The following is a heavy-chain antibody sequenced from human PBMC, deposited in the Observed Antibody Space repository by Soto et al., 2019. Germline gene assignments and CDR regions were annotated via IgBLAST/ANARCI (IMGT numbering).Heavy chain of an antibody. CDR3: AREVGAAIAF. D-gene: IGHD1-26*01. J-gene: IGHJ4*01. CDR1: DGCSSRWAPY. V-gene: IGHV4-39*02. CDR2: IYYSGST. Sequence: SDKRSVADGCSSRWAPYRDRVSQPPGKGLDWIGTIYYSGSTFYKPSLKSRVAIFVDTSKNQFSLHLNSVTAADTAVYYCAREVGAAIAFWGLGTLVTVSS.